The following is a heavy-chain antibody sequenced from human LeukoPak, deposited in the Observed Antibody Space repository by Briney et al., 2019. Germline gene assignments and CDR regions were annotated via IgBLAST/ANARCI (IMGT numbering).Heavy chain of an antibody. V-gene: IGHV3-23*01. CDR3: AKATTGPPMIVVENYFDY. J-gene: IGHJ4*02. Sequence: PGGSLRLSCAASGFAFSNYGMNWVRQAPGKGLEWVSAISGSGGSTYYADSVKGRFTISRDNSKNTLYLQMNSLRAEDTAVYYCAKATTGPPMIVVENYFDYWGQGTLVTVSS. D-gene: IGHD3-22*01. CDR1: GFAFSNYG. CDR2: ISGSGGST.